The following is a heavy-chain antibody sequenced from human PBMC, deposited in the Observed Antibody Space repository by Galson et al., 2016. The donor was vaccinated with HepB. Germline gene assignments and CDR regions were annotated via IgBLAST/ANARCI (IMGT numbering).Heavy chain of an antibody. CDR3: ARIGRAYCGGDCYYDY. Sequence: PALVKPTQTLTLTCTFSGFSLSTSGMCVSWIRQPPGKALEWLARIDWDDDKYYSTSLKTRLTISKDTSKNQVVLTMTNMDPVDTATYYCARIGRAYCGGDCYYDYWGQGTLVTVSS. J-gene: IGHJ4*02. V-gene: IGHV2-70*11. CDR2: IDWDDDK. CDR1: GFSLSTSGMC. D-gene: IGHD2-21*01.